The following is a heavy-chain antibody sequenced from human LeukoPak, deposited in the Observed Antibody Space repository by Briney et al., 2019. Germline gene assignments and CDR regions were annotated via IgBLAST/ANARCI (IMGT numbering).Heavy chain of an antibody. Sequence: KPSETLSLTCAVSGVSLTDYYWSWIRQPPGKGLEWIGSIYYSGSTYYNPSLKSRVTISVDTSKNQFSLKLSSVTAADTAVYYCARQQAAAGNDLFDYWGQGTLVTVSS. J-gene: IGHJ4*02. CDR1: GVSLTDYY. CDR2: IYYSGST. V-gene: IGHV4-39*01. D-gene: IGHD6-13*01. CDR3: ARQQAAAGNDLFDY.